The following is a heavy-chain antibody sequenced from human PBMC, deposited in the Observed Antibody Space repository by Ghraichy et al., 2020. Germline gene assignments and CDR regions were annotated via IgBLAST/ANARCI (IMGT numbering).Heavy chain of an antibody. J-gene: IGHJ4*02. V-gene: IGHV4-38-2*01. Sequence: SETLSLTCAVSGHSVNSAFYWGWIRQPPGKGLEWLATIYSTGSAYYNPSLQSRPSMSIDTATNQFSLTLTSVTAADTALYFCASRIYVGYHRFDNWGQGALVTVSS. CDR2: IYSTGSA. CDR1: GHSVNSAFY. D-gene: IGHD1-26*01. CDR3: ASRIYVGYHRFDN.